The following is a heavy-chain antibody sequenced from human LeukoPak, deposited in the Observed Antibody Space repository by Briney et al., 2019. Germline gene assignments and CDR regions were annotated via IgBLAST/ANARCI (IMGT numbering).Heavy chain of an antibody. CDR3: ARDGWFGDNNWFDP. J-gene: IGHJ5*02. V-gene: IGHV3-48*01. D-gene: IGHD3-10*01. CDR1: GFTFSSYS. Sequence: GESLRLSCAASGFTFSSYSMDWVRQAPGKGLEWVSYISSASNTISYADSVKGRFTISRDNAKDSLYLQMNSLRAEDTAMYYCARDGWFGDNNWFDPWGQGTLVTVSS. CDR2: ISSASNTI.